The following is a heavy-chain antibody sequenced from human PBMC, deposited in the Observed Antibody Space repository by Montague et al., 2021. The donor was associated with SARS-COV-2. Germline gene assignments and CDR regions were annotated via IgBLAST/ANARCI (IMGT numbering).Heavy chain of an antibody. D-gene: IGHD3-9*01. V-gene: IGHV4-61*02. Sequence: TLSLTCTVSGGSISSGSYYWSWIRQPAGKGLEWIGRIYTGGSTNYNPSLKSRVTISVDTSKNQFSLKLSSVTAADTAVYYCARDFGGDFDWSGYYYYYGMDVWGQGTTVTVSS. J-gene: IGHJ6*02. CDR1: GGSISSGSYY. CDR2: IYTGGST. CDR3: ARDFGGDFDWSGYYYYYGMDV.